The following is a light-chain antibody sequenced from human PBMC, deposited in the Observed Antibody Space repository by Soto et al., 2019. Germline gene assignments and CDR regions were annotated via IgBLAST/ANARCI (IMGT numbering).Light chain of an antibody. CDR3: SSFAPSNTWV. V-gene: IGLV2-8*01. Sequence: QSVLTQPPSASGSPGQSVTISCTGTSSDVGAYNYVSWYQQHAGKAPKLVIYEVTKRPSGVPDRFSGSKSANTASLTVSGLQAEDDADYYCSSFAPSNTWVFGGGTKLTVL. J-gene: IGLJ3*02. CDR2: EVT. CDR1: SSDVGAYNY.